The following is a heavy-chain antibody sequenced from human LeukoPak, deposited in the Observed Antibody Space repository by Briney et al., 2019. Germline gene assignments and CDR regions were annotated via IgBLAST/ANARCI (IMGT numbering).Heavy chain of an antibody. CDR3: ARGNGDYAIHPDY. J-gene: IGHJ4*02. CDR1: RFTFSSHA. V-gene: IGHV3-23*01. Sequence: GGSLRLSCAASRFTFSSHAMTWVRQAPGKGLEWVSAISGSGSNTYYADSVKGRFTISRDNSKSTLYLLINSLRADDTAVYYCARGNGDYAIHPDYWGQGTLVTVSS. CDR2: ISGSGSNT. D-gene: IGHD4-17*01.